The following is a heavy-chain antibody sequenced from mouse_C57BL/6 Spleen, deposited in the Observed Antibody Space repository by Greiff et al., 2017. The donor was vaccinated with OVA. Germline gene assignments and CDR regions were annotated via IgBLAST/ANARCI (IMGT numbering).Heavy chain of an antibody. V-gene: IGHV5-17*01. Sequence: EVQLVESGGGLVKPGGSLKLSCAASGFTFSDYGMHWVRQAPEKGLEWVAYISSGSSTIYYADTVKGRFTISRDNAKNTLFLQMTSLRSEDTAMYYRARRDYDYDEGYAMDYWGQGTSVTVSS. CDR1: GFTFSDYG. D-gene: IGHD2-4*01. J-gene: IGHJ4*01. CDR2: ISSGSSTI. CDR3: ARRDYDYDEGYAMDY.